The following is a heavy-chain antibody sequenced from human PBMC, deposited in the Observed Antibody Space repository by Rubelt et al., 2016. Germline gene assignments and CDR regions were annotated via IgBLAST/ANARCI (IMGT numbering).Heavy chain of an antibody. Sequence: QVQLQQWGAGLLKPSETLSLTCAVYGGSFSGYYWSWIRQPPGKWLEWIGEINHRGSTNYNPSLKSRVTISVDTSKKQFSLKLSSVTAADTAVYYCARVRCSSTSCYVGNWFDPWGQGTLVTVSS. CDR1: GGSFSGYY. J-gene: IGHJ5*02. CDR3: ARVRCSSTSCYVGNWFDP. CDR2: INHRGST. V-gene: IGHV4-34*01. D-gene: IGHD2-2*01.